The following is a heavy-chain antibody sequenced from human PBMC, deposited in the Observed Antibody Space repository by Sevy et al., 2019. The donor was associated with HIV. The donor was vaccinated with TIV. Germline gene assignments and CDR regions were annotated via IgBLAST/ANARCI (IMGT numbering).Heavy chain of an antibody. V-gene: IGHV3-21*01. CDR2: ISSSGSYI. D-gene: IGHD6-19*01. J-gene: IGHJ4*02. CDR1: GFTFSAST. Sequence: GGSLRLSCAASGFTFSASTINWVRQAPGKGLEWISSISSSGSYIHYADSVKGRFPISRDNAKSSLYLQLNGLRAEDTAVYYCARGASVAGRGGFDFWGQGTLVTVSS. CDR3: ARGASVAGRGGFDF.